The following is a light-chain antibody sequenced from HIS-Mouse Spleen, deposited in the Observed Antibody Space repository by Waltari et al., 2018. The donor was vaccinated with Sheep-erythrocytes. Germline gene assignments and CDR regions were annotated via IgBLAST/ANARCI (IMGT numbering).Light chain of an antibody. Sequence: QSALTQPRSVSGSPGQSVTISCTGTSSDVGGYNHVSWYQQHPGKAPKLMIYDVSKRPSGVPDRFSGSKSGNTATLTISGTQAMDEADYYCQAWDSSTAVFGTGTKVTVL. CDR3: QAWDSSTAV. CDR2: DVS. J-gene: IGLJ1*01. V-gene: IGLV2-11*01. CDR1: SSDVGGYNH.